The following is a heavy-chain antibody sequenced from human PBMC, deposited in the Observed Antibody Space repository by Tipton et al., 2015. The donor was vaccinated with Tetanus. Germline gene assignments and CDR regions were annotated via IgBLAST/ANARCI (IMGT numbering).Heavy chain of an antibody. V-gene: IGHV4-59*01. CDR1: GGSMSNNY. CDR2: IIHSGGT. D-gene: IGHD2-2*01. J-gene: IGHJ3*01. Sequence: TLSLTCTVSGGSMSNNYWSWIRQPPGKGLEWIAYIIHSGGTNYSPSLKSRVAISMDTSKNQISLKLSSVTAADTAVYYCARRSYCSSSRCFDAFDLWGQGTMVTVSS. CDR3: ARRSYCSSSRCFDAFDL.